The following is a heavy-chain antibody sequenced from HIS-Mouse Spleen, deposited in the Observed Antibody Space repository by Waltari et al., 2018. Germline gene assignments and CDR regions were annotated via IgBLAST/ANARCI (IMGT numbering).Heavy chain of an antibody. CDR2: IYYSGST. J-gene: IGHJ3*02. CDR1: GGSISSYY. V-gene: IGHV4-59*01. Sequence: QVQLQESGPGLVKPSETLSLTCTVSGGSISSYYWSWIRQPPGKGLEWIGYIYYSGSTNYNPSLKSRVTISVDTSKNQFSLKLSSVTAADTAVYYCARDTAERWLQFLIWGQGTMVTVSS. CDR3: ARDTAERWLQFLI. D-gene: IGHD5-12*01.